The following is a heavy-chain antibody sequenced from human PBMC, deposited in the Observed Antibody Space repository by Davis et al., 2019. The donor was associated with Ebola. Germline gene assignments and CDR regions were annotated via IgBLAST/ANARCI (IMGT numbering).Heavy chain of an antibody. V-gene: IGHV1-2*02. CDR2: INPISGDT. J-gene: IGHJ6*02. Sequence: ASVKVSCKTSGGTFTSFAVSWVRQAPGRGLEWMGGINPISGDTNYAEKFQGRVTMTRDTSISTVYMELTSLRSDDTAVYYCARDLSYSYYYHYYGMDVWGQGTTVTVSS. CDR3: ARDLSYSYYYHYYGMDV. CDR1: GGTFTSFA. D-gene: IGHD3-10*01.